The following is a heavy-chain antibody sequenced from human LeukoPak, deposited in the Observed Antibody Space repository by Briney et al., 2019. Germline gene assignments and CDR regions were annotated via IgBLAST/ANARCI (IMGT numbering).Heavy chain of an antibody. J-gene: IGHJ4*02. CDR2: IYTSGST. CDR3: ARGKQSGYYSY. Sequence: PSETLSLTCTVSGGSISSYYWSWIRQPPGKGLEWIGYIYTSGSTNYNPSLKSRVTISVDTSKNQFSLKLSSVTAADTAVYYCARGKQSGYYSYWGQGTLVTVSS. CDR1: GGSISSYY. V-gene: IGHV4-4*09. D-gene: IGHD3-3*01.